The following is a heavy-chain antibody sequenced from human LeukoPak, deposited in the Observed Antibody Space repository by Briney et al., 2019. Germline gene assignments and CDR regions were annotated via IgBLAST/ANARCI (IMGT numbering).Heavy chain of an antibody. CDR2: ISGSGRDT. D-gene: IGHD3-22*01. V-gene: IGHV3-23*01. J-gene: IGHJ4*02. CDR3: ATNCYDSSGYFPDFDY. CDR1: GFFFSRYA. Sequence: PGRSLRLSCAPSGFFFSRYAMNWVRQAPGKWLEWVSVISGSGRDTYYADSVKGRFTISRDNSKNTLYLQMNSLRADDTAVYYCATNCYDSSGYFPDFDYWGQGAMVSVSS.